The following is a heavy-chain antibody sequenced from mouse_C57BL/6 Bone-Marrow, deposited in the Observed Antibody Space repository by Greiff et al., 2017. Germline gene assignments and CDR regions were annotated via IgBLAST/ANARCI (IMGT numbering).Heavy chain of an antibody. J-gene: IGHJ2*01. CDR2: SRNKANDYTT. CDR1: GFTFSDFY. V-gene: IGHV7-1*01. CDR3: ARDGDGYFYFDY. Sequence: EVQRVESGGGLVQSGRSLRLSCATSGFTFSDFYMEWVRQAPGKGLEWIAASRNKANDYTTEYSASVKGRFIVSRDTSQSILYLQMNALRAEDTAIYYCARDGDGYFYFDYWGQGTTLTVSS. D-gene: IGHD2-3*01.